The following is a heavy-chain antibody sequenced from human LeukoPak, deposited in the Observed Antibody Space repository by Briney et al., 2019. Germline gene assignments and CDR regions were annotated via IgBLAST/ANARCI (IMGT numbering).Heavy chain of an antibody. Sequence: SETLSLTCAVYGGSFSGYYWSWIRQPPGKGLEWIGEINHSGSTNYNPSLKSRVTISVDTSKNQFSLKLSSVTAADTAVYYCVYDGEGYCSGGSCYLPYYGMDVWGQGTTVTVSS. CDR2: INHSGST. D-gene: IGHD2-15*01. CDR1: GGSFSGYY. CDR3: VYDGEGYCSGGSCYLPYYGMDV. J-gene: IGHJ6*02. V-gene: IGHV4-34*01.